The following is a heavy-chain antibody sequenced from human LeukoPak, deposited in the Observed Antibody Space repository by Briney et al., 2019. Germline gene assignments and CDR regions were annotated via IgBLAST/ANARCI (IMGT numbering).Heavy chain of an antibody. CDR2: IWYDGSNK. CDR1: GFTFSSYG. Sequence: GGSLRLSCAASGFTFSSYGMHWVRQAPGKGPEWVAVIWYDGSNKYYADSVKGRFTISRDNSKNTLYLQMNSLRAEDTAVYYCAKDQRGYYDFWSGYYTLLGNYYYYYYMDVWGKGTTVTVSS. CDR3: AKDQRGYYDFWSGYYTLLGNYYYYYYMDV. V-gene: IGHV3-33*06. J-gene: IGHJ6*03. D-gene: IGHD3-3*01.